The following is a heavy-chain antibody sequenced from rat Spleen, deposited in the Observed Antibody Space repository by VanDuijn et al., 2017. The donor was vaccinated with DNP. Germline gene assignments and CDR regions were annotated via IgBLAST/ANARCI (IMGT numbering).Heavy chain of an antibody. V-gene: IGHV5-22*01. J-gene: IGHJ2*01. CDR1: GFNFSDYY. Sequence: EVQLVESGGGLVQPGGSLKLSCAASGFNFSDYYMAWVRQAPTKGLEWVAYTNYNGGSTYNGDSVKGRFTISRDNAKSTLYLQMNSLRSEDMATYYCSRHVLPLRVWDYWGQGVKVTVSS. D-gene: IGHD1-4*01. CDR3: SRHVLPLRVWDY. CDR2: TNYNGGST.